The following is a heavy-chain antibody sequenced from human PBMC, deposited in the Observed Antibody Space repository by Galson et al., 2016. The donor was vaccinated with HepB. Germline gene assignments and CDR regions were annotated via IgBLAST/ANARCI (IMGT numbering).Heavy chain of an antibody. CDR3: ARASNFDF. Sequence: SLRLSCAASGFTFSSYAMHWVRQAPGKGLEWVAIISYDGSHIYYADSVKGRFTSSRDNSKSTLYLQTNSLRTEDTSVYFCARASNFDFWGQGSLVTVSS. CDR2: ISYDGSHI. J-gene: IGHJ4*02. V-gene: IGHV3-30*19. CDR1: GFTFSSYA.